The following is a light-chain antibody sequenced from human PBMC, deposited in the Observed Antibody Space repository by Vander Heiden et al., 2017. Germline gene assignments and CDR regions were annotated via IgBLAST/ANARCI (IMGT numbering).Light chain of an antibody. CDR2: EVS. CDR3: SSYTSSSTL. CDR1: SRHVGGYNY. V-gene: IGLV2-14*01. Sequence: QSALTQPASVSGSPGQSITISCTGTSRHVGGYNYVSWYQQHPGKAPKLMIYEVSNRPSGVSNRFSGSKSGNTASLTISGLQAEDEADYYCSSYTSSSTLFGTGTKVTVL. J-gene: IGLJ1*01.